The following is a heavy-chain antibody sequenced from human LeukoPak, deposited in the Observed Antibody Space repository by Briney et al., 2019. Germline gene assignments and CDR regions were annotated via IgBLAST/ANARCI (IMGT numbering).Heavy chain of an antibody. CDR1: GFTFSTYS. CDR3: ARDRDYDFWSGYLGDDAFDI. Sequence: GVSLRLSCAASGFTFSTYSMNWVRQAPGKGLEWVSSISSSSSYIYYADSVKGRFTISRDNAKNSLYLQMNSLRAEDTAVYYCARDRDYDFWSGYLGDDAFDIWGQGTVVTVSS. J-gene: IGHJ3*02. D-gene: IGHD3-3*01. CDR2: ISSSSSYI. V-gene: IGHV3-21*01.